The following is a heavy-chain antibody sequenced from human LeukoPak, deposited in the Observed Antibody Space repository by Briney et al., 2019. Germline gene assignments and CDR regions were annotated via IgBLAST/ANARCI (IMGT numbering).Heavy chain of an antibody. CDR1: GYTFTGYY. CDR3: ARDSGRFGEEYYYYYYYMDV. D-gene: IGHD3-10*01. Sequence: ASVKVSCKASGYTFTGYYMQWLRQAPGQGLEWMGRINPNSGGTNYAQKFQGRVTMTRDTSISTAYMELSRLRSDDTAVYYCARDSGRFGEEYYYYYYYMDVWGKGTTVTVSS. J-gene: IGHJ6*03. CDR2: INPNSGGT. V-gene: IGHV1-2*06.